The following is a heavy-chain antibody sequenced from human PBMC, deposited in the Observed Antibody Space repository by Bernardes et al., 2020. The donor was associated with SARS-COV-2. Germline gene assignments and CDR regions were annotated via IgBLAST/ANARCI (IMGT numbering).Heavy chain of an antibody. V-gene: IGHV4-34*01. J-gene: IGHJ3*02. CDR3: ARGGQSSSGSRGAFDI. Sequence: LSLTCAVYGGSFSGYYWSWIRQPPGKGLEWIGEINHSGSTNYNPSLKSRVTISVDTSKKQFSLKLSSVTAADTAVYYCARGGQSSSGSRGAFDIWGQGTMVTVSS. CDR2: INHSGST. CDR1: GGSFSGYY. D-gene: IGHD3-22*01.